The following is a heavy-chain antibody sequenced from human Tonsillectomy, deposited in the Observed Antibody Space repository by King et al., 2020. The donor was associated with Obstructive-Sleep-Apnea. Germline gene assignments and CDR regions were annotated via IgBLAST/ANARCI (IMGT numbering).Heavy chain of an antibody. J-gene: IGHJ4*02. CDR1: GFTFSNYA. D-gene: IGHD6-13*01. CDR2: ISGSGGST. V-gene: IGHV3-23*04. CDR3: ARETDDYSSSRRPIDY. Sequence: VQLVESGGGLVQPGGSLRLSCGASGFTFSNYAMSWVRQAPGKGLEWVSVISGSGGSTYYADSVKGRFTISRDNSKNTMSLQMNSLRAEDTAVYYCARETDDYSSSRRPIDYWGQGTLVTVSS.